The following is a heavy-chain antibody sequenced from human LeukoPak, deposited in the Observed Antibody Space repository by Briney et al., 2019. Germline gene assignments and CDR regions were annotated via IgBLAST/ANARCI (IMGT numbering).Heavy chain of an antibody. CDR2: ISAYNGNT. CDR1: GYTFTSYG. V-gene: IGHV1-18*01. D-gene: IGHD6-13*01. Sequence: ASVKVCCKASGYTFTSYGISWVRQAPGQGLEWMGWISAYNGNTNYAQKLQGRVTMTTDTSTSTAYMELRSLRSDDTAVYYCARAHSTDIAAADPQNYYYYYTDVWGKGTTVTVSS. J-gene: IGHJ6*03. CDR3: ARAHSTDIAAADPQNYYYYYTDV.